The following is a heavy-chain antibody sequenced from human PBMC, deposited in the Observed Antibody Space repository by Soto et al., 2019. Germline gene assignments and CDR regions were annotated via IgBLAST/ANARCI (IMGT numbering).Heavy chain of an antibody. V-gene: IGHV4-39*01. CDR1: GGSISSSSYY. Sequence: PSETLSLTCTVSGGSISSSSYYWGWIRQPPGKGLEWIGSIYYSGSTYYNPSLKSRVTISVDTSKNQFSLKLSSVTAADTAVYYCARLYDSSGYYYNYYVDYWGQGTLVTVSS. CDR3: ARLYDSSGYYYNYYVDY. CDR2: IYYSGST. D-gene: IGHD3-22*01. J-gene: IGHJ4*02.